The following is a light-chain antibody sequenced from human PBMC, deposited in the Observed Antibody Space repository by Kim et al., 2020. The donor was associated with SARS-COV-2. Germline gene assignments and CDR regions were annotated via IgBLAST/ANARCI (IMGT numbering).Light chain of an antibody. Sequence: EIVLTQSPGTLSLSPGERATLSCRASQSVSSSYFAWYQQKPGQAPRLLIYGASSRASGIPDRFSGSWSGTDFTLTISRLEPEDFAVYYCQQYGNSPLTFGQGTKVDIK. CDR1: QSVSSSY. CDR2: GAS. CDR3: QQYGNSPLT. V-gene: IGKV3-20*01. J-gene: IGKJ1*01.